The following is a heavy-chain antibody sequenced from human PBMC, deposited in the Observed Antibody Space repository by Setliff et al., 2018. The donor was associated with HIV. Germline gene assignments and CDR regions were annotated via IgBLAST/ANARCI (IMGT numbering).Heavy chain of an antibody. V-gene: IGHV3-48*01. CDR1: GFTFSSYS. CDR3: ASRAWLGS. CDR2: ISSSSSTI. Sequence: PGGSLRLSCAASGFTFSSYSMNWVRQAPGKGLGWGSYISSSSSTIYYADSVKGRFTISRDNANKSLYLHMNSLRAEDTAVYYCASRAWLGSWGQGTLVTVSS. J-gene: IGHJ5*01.